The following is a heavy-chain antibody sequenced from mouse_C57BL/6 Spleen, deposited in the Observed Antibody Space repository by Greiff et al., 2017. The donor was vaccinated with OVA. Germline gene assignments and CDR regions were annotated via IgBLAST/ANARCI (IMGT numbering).Heavy chain of an antibody. J-gene: IGHJ4*01. CDR1: GFSFNTYA. D-gene: IGHD2-5*01. Sequence: EVMLVESGGGLVQPKGSLKLSCAASGFSFNTYAMNWVRQAPGKGLEWVARIRSKSNNYATYYADSVKDRFTISRDDSESMLYLQMNNLKTEDTAMYYCVRDLYYSNQGYYAMDYWGQGTSVTVSS. V-gene: IGHV10-1*01. CDR3: VRDLYYSNQGYYAMDY. CDR2: IRSKSNNYAT.